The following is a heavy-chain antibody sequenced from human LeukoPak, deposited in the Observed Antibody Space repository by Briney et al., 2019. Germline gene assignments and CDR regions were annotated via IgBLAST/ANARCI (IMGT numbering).Heavy chain of an antibody. D-gene: IGHD6-6*01. J-gene: IGHJ4*02. CDR3: AREYTSSFDY. Sequence: ASVKVSCKASGYTFTSYGISWVRQAPGQGLEWMGIINPSGGGTTYAQKFQGRVTMTRDTSTSTVYMELSSLRSEDTAVYYCAREYTSSFDYWGQGTLVTVSS. V-gene: IGHV1-46*01. CDR2: INPSGGGT. CDR1: GYTFTSYG.